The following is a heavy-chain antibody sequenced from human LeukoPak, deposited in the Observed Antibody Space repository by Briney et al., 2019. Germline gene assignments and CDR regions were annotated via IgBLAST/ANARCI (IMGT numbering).Heavy chain of an antibody. V-gene: IGHV4-39*01. CDR3: ASRTDYYDSSAYYGAFDS. D-gene: IGHD3-22*01. CDR1: VGSISSSSYY. J-gene: IGHJ3*02. CDR2: IYYSGSA. Sequence: KPTETLSLTCTVSVGSISSSSYYWGWIRQPPGKGLEWIGSIYYSGSANYNPSLKRRVTTSVDTSKNQFSLKLSSVTAADTAVYYCASRTDYYDSSAYYGAFDSWGQGTMVTVSS.